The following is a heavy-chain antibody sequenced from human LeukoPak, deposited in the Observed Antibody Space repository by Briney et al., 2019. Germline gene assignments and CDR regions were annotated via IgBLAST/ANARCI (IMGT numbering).Heavy chain of an antibody. J-gene: IGHJ3*01. CDR2: IIPMLGKA. V-gene: IGHV1-69*13. CDR1: GGTFSISA. Sequence: GASVKVSCKASGGTFSISATSWVRQAPGQGLEWMGGIIPMLGKANYAQNLKDRVKITADASTSTVYMEVRSLRSDDTGVYYCARAVKMATSGDAFDVWGPGTMVTVSS. D-gene: IGHD5-24*01. CDR3: ARAVKMATSGDAFDV.